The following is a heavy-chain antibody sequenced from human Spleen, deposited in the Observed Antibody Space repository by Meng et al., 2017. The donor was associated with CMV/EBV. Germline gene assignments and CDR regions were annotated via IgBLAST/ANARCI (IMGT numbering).Heavy chain of an antibody. CDR1: GFTFSSYW. J-gene: IGHJ6*02. CDR3: ARADDDSNYGMDV. Sequence: GESLKISCAASGFTFSSYWMHWVRQAPGKGLVWVSRINSDGSSTSYADSVKGRFTISRDNSKNTLYLQMNSLRAEDTAVYYCARADDDSNYGMDVWGQGTTVTVSS. CDR2: INSDGSST. V-gene: IGHV3-74*01. D-gene: IGHD4-11*01.